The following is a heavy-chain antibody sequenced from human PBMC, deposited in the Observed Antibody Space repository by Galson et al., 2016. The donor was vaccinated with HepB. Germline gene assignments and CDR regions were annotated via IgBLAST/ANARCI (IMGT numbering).Heavy chain of an antibody. Sequence: SVKVSCKASGDTFDNYAFTWVRQASGQGLEWMGGIIPFFGTPNVAQKFQDRVTIIADPSTLTAYLELKSLRSEDTAVYYCARAKWLVHSADAFDIWGQGTMVTVSS. CDR2: IIPFFGTP. D-gene: IGHD6-19*01. J-gene: IGHJ3*02. CDR1: GDTFDNYA. CDR3: ARAKWLVHSADAFDI. V-gene: IGHV1-69*13.